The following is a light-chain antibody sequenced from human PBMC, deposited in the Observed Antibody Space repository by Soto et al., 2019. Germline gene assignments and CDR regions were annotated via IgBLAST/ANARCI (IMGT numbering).Light chain of an antibody. CDR3: SSYTSSSSRV. V-gene: IGLV2-14*01. Sequence: QSALTQPASVSGSPGQSITISCTGTSSDVGGYNYVSWYQQHPGKAPKLMIYDVSNRPSGVPNRCPGSKSGNTASLTISGLQAEDEAHYYCSSYTSSSSRVFGTGTKVTVL. CDR1: SSDVGGYNY. J-gene: IGLJ1*01. CDR2: DVS.